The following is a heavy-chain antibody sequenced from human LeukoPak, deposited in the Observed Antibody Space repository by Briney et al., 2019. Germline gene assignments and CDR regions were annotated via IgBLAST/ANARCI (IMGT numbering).Heavy chain of an antibody. CDR3: AKDWTAAGPYYYYGMDV. CDR2: ISGSGGST. Sequence: GGSLRLSCAASGFTFSSYAMSWVRQAPGKGLEWVSAISGSGGSTYYADSVKGRFTISRDNSKNSLYLQMNSLRAEDTAVYYCAKDWTAAGPYYYYGMDVWGQGTTVTVSS. CDR1: GFTFSSYA. D-gene: IGHD6-13*01. J-gene: IGHJ6*02. V-gene: IGHV3-23*01.